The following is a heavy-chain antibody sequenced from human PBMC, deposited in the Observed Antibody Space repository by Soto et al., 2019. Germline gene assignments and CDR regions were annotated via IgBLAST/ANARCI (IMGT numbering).Heavy chain of an antibody. Sequence: EVQLVESGGGLVKPGGSLRLSCAASGFTFSSYSMNWVRPAPGKGLDWVSSISSSSSYIYYADSVKGRFTISRDNAKNSLYLQMTSLRAEDTAVYYCARDQGAGGGNSLDYCGQGTLVTVSS. CDR1: GFTFSSYS. V-gene: IGHV3-21*01. D-gene: IGHD2-21*02. CDR2: ISSSSSYI. J-gene: IGHJ4*02. CDR3: ARDQGAGGGNSLDY.